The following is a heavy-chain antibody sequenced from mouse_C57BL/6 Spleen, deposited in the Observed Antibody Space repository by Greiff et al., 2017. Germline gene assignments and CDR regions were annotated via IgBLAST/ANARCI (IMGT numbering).Heavy chain of an antibody. CDR2: INPNNGGT. V-gene: IGHV1-26*01. Sequence: VQLQQSGPELVKPGASVKISCKASGYTFTDYYMNWVKQSHGKSLEWIGDINPNNGGTSYNQKFKGKATLTVDKSSSTASMELRSLTSEDSAVYYCARWADYFDYWGQGTTLTVSS. CDR1: GYTFTDYY. J-gene: IGHJ2*01. CDR3: ARWADYFDY.